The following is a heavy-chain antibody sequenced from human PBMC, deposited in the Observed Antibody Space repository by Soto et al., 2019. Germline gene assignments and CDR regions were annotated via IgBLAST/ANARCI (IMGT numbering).Heavy chain of an antibody. V-gene: IGHV1-24*01. CDR2: FDPEDGET. Sequence: GASVKVSCKVSGYTLTELSMHWVRQAPGKGLEWMGGFDPEDGETIYAQKFQGRVTMTEDTSTDTAYMELSSLRSEDTAVYYCATAKSPGVLRYFVWLSSAPYYYDFWGHGTLVTV. CDR1: GYTLTELS. D-gene: IGHD3-9*01. J-gene: IGHJ4*01. CDR3: ATAKSPGVLRYFVWLSSAPYYYDF.